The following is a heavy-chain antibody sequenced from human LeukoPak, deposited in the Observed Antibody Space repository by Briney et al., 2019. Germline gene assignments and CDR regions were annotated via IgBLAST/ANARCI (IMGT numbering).Heavy chain of an antibody. V-gene: IGHV3-23*01. Sequence: GGSLRLSCAASGFTFSSYAMSWVRQAPGTGLEGASAISGSGGSTYYADYVKGRFTISRNNSKNTLYLQMNSLRGEDTAVYYCAKVNDFWSGYSDDWGQGTLVTVSS. CDR3: AKVNDFWSGYSDD. D-gene: IGHD3-3*01. CDR2: ISGSGGST. J-gene: IGHJ4*02. CDR1: GFTFSSYA.